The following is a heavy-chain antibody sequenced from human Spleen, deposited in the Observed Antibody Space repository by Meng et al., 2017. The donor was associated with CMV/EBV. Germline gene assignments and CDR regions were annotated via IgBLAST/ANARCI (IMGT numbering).Heavy chain of an antibody. CDR3: AGLIVGDGGRGH. D-gene: IGHD2/OR15-2a*01. J-gene: IGHJ4*02. Sequence: SDTLSLTCILSGGSVSSDNYHWNWIRQSPGKGLEWIVQTVYGGSTNYNPSLKSRLTISIDTSKNQFSLNLNSATAADTALYYCAGLIVGDGGRGHWGQGTLVTVSS. CDR2: TVYGGST. V-gene: IGHV4-61*01. CDR1: GGSVSSDNYH.